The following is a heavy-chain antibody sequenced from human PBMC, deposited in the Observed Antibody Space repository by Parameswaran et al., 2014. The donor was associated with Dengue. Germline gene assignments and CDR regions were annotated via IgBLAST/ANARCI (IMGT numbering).Heavy chain of an antibody. D-gene: IGHD3-10*01. V-gene: IGHV1-3*01. J-gene: IGHJ3*02. CDR3: ARDRWWFGEIGAYAFDI. Sequence: WVRQAPGQRLEWMGWINAGNGNTKYSQKFQGRVTITRDTSASTAYMELSSLRSEDTAVYYCARDRWWFGEIGAYAFDIWGQGTMVTVSS. CDR2: INAGNGNT.